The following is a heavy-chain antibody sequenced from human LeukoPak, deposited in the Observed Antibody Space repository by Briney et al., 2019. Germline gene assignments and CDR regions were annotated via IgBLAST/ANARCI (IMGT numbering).Heavy chain of an antibody. V-gene: IGHV4-34*01. J-gene: IGHJ4*02. CDR3: ARGYSGYDPFDY. D-gene: IGHD5-12*01. Sequence: SETLSLTCAVYGGSFSGYYWSWIRQPPGKGLEWIGEINHSGSTNYNPSLKSRGTISVDTSKNQFSLKLSSVTAADTAVYYCARGYSGYDPFDYWGQGTLVTVSS. CDR2: INHSGST. CDR1: GGSFSGYY.